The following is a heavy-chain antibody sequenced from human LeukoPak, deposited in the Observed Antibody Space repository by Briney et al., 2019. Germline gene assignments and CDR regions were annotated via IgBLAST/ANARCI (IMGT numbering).Heavy chain of an antibody. CDR1: GFTFSSYA. CDR2: ISGSGDST. CDR3: AREGYAMDYFDY. J-gene: IGHJ4*02. Sequence: SGGSLRLSCGASGFTFSSYAMSWVRQAPGKGLEWVSVISGSGDSTYYADSVKGRFTISRDNSKNTLYLQMNSLRAEDTAVYYCAREGYAMDYFDYWGQGTLVTVSS. V-gene: IGHV3-23*01. D-gene: IGHD2-8*01.